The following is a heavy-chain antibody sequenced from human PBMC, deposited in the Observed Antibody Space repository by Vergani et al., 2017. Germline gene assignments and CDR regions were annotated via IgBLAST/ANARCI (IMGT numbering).Heavy chain of an antibody. CDR1: GYSIGSGFY. D-gene: IGHD2-21*01. J-gene: IGHJ2*01. CDR3: ARSQGDYWYFDL. Sequence: QVRLEESGPGLVKPSETLSLTCSVSGYSIGSGFYWAWIRQSPGEGLQWLTRIHNRGKTYHNPSLKSRVSVSLDTSTNRFSLNLTSVTATDTAVYYCARSQGDYWYFDLWGPGSLVTVSS. V-gene: IGHV4-38-2*01. CDR2: IHNRGKT.